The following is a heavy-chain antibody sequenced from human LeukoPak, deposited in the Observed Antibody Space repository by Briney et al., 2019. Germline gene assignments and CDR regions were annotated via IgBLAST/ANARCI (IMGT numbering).Heavy chain of an antibody. CDR3: AKGGRLRYFDDRVGYYGMDV. D-gene: IGHD3-9*01. CDR2: ISGSGGST. J-gene: IGHJ6*02. V-gene: IGHV3-23*01. CDR1: GFTFSSYA. Sequence: GGSLRLSCAASGFTFSSYAMTWVRQAPGKGLEWVSAISGSGGSTYYADSVKGRFTISRDNSRNTLYLQMNSLRAEGTAVYYCAKGGRLRYFDDRVGYYGMDVWGQGTTVTVSS.